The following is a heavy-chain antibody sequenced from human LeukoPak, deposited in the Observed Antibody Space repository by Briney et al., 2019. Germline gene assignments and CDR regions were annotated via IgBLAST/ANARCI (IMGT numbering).Heavy chain of an antibody. CDR2: ISGSGSTI. D-gene: IGHD6-19*01. Sequence: GGSLRLSCAASGFTFSDYYMSWIRQAPGKGLEWVSYISGSGSTIYYADSVKGRFTISRDNAKNSLYLQMNSPRAEDTAVYYCARDGSPSGWYFDAFDIWGQGTLVTVSS. J-gene: IGHJ3*02. CDR3: ARDGSPSGWYFDAFDI. CDR1: GFTFSDYY. V-gene: IGHV3-11*04.